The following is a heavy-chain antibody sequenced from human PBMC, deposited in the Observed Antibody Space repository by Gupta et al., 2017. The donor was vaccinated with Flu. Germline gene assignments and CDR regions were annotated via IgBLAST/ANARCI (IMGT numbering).Heavy chain of an antibody. CDR1: GYTFTSFA. CDR3: ARGGRAVNWKTGFDP. V-gene: IGHV1-3*04. CDR2: INTGNADT. J-gene: IGHJ5*01. Sequence: QVRLVQSGAEVKKPGASVKISCKASGYTFTSFAIHWVRQAPGQGLEWMGWINTGNADTKYSRKVTGRSVIKRDMSANTVYLELSGLRSADPASYYCARGGRAVNWKTGFDPWGQGT. D-gene: IGHD3-9*01.